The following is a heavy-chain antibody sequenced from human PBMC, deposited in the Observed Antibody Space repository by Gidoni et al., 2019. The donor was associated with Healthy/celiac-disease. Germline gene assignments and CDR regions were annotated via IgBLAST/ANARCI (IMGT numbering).Heavy chain of an antibody. CDR2: IKQDGSEK. D-gene: IGHD3-22*01. CDR3: ATNYYDSSGYYNYFDY. V-gene: IGHV3-7*01. CDR1: GFTFSSYW. Sequence: EVQLVESGGGLVQPGGSLRLSCAASGFTFSSYWMSWVRQAPGKGLEWVANIKQDGSEKYYVDSVKGRFTISRDNAKNSLYLQMNSLRAEDTAVYYCATNYYDSSGYYNYFDYWGQGTLVTVSS. J-gene: IGHJ4*02.